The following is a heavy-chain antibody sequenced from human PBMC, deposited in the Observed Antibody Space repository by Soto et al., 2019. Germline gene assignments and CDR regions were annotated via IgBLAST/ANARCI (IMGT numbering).Heavy chain of an antibody. V-gene: IGHV3-64D*06. J-gene: IGHJ5*02. CDR2: VSTNGGTS. D-gene: IGHD5-12*01. CDR1: GFTFSIYA. Sequence: GGSLRLSCSASGFTFSIYAMHWVRQAPGKGLEYVSAVSTNGGTSYYADSVKGRFTISRDNSRNTLYLQMNSLRPEDTAVYYCVKDRAPRDGYKTQPGSWGRGTLVTGST. CDR3: VKDRAPRDGYKTQPGS.